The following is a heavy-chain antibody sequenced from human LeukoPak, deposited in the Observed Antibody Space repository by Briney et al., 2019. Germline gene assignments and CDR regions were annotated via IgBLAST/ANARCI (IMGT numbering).Heavy chain of an antibody. V-gene: IGHV1-8*01. J-gene: IGHJ4*02. CDR2: MDPNSGNA. D-gene: IGHD5-24*01. CDR3: ARGLLTQRDGYKTLYY. CDR1: GYTFTSYD. Sequence: ASVKVSCTASGYTFTSYDINWVRQATGQGLEWMGWMDPNSGNAGFALKFQGRVTMTRNTPISTASMELSSLRSDDTAVYYCARGLLTQRDGYKTLYYWGQGSLVTVSS.